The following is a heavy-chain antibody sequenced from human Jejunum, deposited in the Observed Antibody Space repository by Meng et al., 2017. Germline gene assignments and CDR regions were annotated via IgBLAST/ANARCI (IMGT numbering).Heavy chain of an antibody. D-gene: IGHD6-19*01. CDR1: SASMNPYY. Sequence: QGQLQYSGPGLVKPSETLSLPCTVSSASMNPYYWSWIRQPPGKGLEWIGYIHYSGSTDYNPSLQSRLTISVDTSKNHFSLKLMSVTAADTAVYYCARGNGWHDYWGQGTLVTVSS. CDR3: ARGNGWHDY. J-gene: IGHJ4*02. CDR2: IHYSGST. V-gene: IGHV4-59*01.